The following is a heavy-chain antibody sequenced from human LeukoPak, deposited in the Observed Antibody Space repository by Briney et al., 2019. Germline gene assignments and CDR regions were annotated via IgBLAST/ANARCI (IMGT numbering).Heavy chain of an antibody. CDR1: GASFSSSSYY. D-gene: IGHD1-26*01. J-gene: IGHJ4*02. Sequence: SETLSLTCSVSGASFSSSSYYWGWLRQPPGKGLEWIGSINYYGSPHYNPSLKSRVTISVDTSKNQFSLKLSSVTAADTAVYYCARLVGIADYFDYWGQGTLVTVSS. CDR2: INYYGSP. CDR3: ARLVGIADYFDY. V-gene: IGHV4-39*01.